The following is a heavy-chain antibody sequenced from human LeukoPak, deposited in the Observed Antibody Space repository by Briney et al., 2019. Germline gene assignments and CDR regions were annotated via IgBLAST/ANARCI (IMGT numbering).Heavy chain of an antibody. CDR1: GFIFNNYA. J-gene: IGHJ4*02. CDR2: ISWNSGSI. CDR3: AKDISVAAAEGGDFDY. V-gene: IGHV3-9*01. Sequence: GGSLRLSCAGSGFIFNNYAMHWVRQPPGKGLEWVSGISWNSGSIDYADSVKGRFTISRDNAKNSLYLQMNSLRAEDTAFYYCAKDISVAAAEGGDFDYWGQGTLVTVSS. D-gene: IGHD6-13*01.